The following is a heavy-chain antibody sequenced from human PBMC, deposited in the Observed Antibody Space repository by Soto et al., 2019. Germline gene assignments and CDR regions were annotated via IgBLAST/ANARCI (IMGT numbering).Heavy chain of an antibody. CDR3: AHRVLRTVFGLVTTTAIYFDF. D-gene: IGHD3-3*01. CDR1: GFSLTTSGVG. Sequence: QITLNESGPTQVKPRQTLTLTCTFSGFSLTTSGVGVGWIRQSPGKAPEWLALIYWDDDKRYSPSLKSRLTSTKDTSTNQVVLTMADLDPADTATYYCAHRVLRTVFGLVTTTAIYFDFWGQGTPVAVSS. CDR2: IYWDDDK. J-gene: IGHJ4*02. V-gene: IGHV2-5*02.